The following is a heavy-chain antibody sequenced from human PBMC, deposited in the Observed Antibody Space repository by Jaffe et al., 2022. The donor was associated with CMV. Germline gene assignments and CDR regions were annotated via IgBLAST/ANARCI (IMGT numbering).Heavy chain of an antibody. J-gene: IGHJ6*03. CDR2: IRSKAHGGTP. D-gene: IGHD2-15*01. V-gene: IGHV3-49*04. Sequence: EVQLVESGGGLVQPGRSLRLSCRASGFTFGDYAMSWVRQVPAKRLEWLGFIRSKAHGGTPEYAASVRGRFTISRDDSKNIAYLQMNNLKTEDTAVYYCTSDPKGYCGAGTCYYYYMDVWGKGTTVTVSS. CDR1: GFTFGDYA. CDR3: TSDPKGYCGAGTCYYYYMDV.